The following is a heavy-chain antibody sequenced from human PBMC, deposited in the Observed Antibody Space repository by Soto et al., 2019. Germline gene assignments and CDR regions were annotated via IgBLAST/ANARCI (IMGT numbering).Heavy chain of an antibody. D-gene: IGHD3-16*01. V-gene: IGHV3-23*01. CDR3: AKGHGATTLVSRYWYFDL. CDR2: LSGGGGST. Sequence: GGSLRLSCAASGFTFGAFAMAWVRQRPGNGLEWVSSLSGGGGSTYYNNSVRGRFTISRDNSNSTLFLQMNNLRAEDTAVYFFAKGHGATTLVSRYWYFDLWGRGTMVTVSS. J-gene: IGHJ2*01. CDR1: GFTFGAFA.